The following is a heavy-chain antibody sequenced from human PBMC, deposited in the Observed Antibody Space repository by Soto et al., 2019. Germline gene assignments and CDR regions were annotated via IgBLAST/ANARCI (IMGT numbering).Heavy chain of an antibody. CDR3: GSRDRTMVRGVYYYYGMDV. CDR1: GFTFSSYW. Sequence: EVQLVESGGGLVQPGGSLRLSCAASGFTFSSYWMSWVRQAPGKGLEWVANIKQDGSEKYYVDSVKGRFTISRDNAKNSLYLQMNSLRAEDTAVDYCGSRDRTMVRGVYYYYGMDVWGQGTTVTVSS. J-gene: IGHJ6*02. D-gene: IGHD3-10*01. V-gene: IGHV3-7*05. CDR2: IKQDGSEK.